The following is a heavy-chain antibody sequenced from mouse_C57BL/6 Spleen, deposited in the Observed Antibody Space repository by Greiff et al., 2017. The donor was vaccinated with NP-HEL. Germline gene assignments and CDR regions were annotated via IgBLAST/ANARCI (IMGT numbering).Heavy chain of an antibody. CDR1: GFTFSSYA. CDR3: AREDSSGYAFDY. Sequence: EVQVVESGGGLVKPGGSLKLSCAASGFTFSSYAMSWVRQTPEKRLEWVATISDGGSYTYYPDNVKGRFTISRDNAKNNLYLQMSHLKSEDTAMYYWAREDSSGYAFDYWGQGTTLTVSS. CDR2: ISDGGSYT. J-gene: IGHJ2*01. D-gene: IGHD3-2*02. V-gene: IGHV5-4*01.